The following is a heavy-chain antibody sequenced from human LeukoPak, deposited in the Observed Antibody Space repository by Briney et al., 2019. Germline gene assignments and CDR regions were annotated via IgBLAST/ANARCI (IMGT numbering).Heavy chain of an antibody. CDR3: ARGAEFDWFDP. J-gene: IGHJ5*02. CDR1: GYTFTSYG. CDR2: ISAYNGNT. V-gene: IGHV1-18*01. Sequence: ASVKVSCKASGYTFTSYGVSGVRQAPGQGVEWMGWISAYNGNTHYAQKLQGRATMTTDTSTNTAYMEVRSLRSDDTAVYFCARGAEFDWFDPWGQGTLVTVSS. D-gene: IGHD3-16*01.